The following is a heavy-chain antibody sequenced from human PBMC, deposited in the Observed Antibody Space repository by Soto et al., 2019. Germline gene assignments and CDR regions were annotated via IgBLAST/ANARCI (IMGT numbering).Heavy chain of an antibody. CDR3: ARSVSFRYQLLKRGMDV. D-gene: IGHD2-2*01. CDR1: GGTFSSYA. CDR2: IIPIFGTA. J-gene: IGHJ6*02. Sequence: QVQLVQSGAEVKKPGSSVKVSCKASGGTFSSYAISWVRQAPGPGLEWMGGIIPIFGTANYAQKFQGRVTITADESTSTAYMELSSLRSEDTAVYYCARSVSFRYQLLKRGMDVWGQGTKVTVSS. V-gene: IGHV1-69*01.